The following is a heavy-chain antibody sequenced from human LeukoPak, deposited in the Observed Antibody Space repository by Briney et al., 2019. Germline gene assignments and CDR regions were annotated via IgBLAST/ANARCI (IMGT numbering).Heavy chain of an antibody. CDR3: ARDGVGQQLVGRKNNYYYMDV. Sequence: SETLSLTCTVSGYSISSGYYWGWIRQPPGKGLEWIGSIYHSGSTNYNPSLKSRVTISGDTSKNQFSLKLRSVTAADTAVYYCARDGVGQQLVGRKNNYYYMDVWGKGTTVTISS. CDR2: IYHSGST. J-gene: IGHJ6*03. V-gene: IGHV4-38-2*02. D-gene: IGHD6-13*01. CDR1: GYSISSGYY.